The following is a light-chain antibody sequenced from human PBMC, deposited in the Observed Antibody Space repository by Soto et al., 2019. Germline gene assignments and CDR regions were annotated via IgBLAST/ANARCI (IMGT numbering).Light chain of an antibody. Sequence: EIVLTQSPGTLSLSPGERATLSCRASQSVSSRSLAWYQPKPGQAPRLLIYAASIRATSIPDRFSGSGSGTDFTLTISRLEPEDFAVYYCQHYGDSPLYTFGQGTQLEI. CDR2: AAS. CDR3: QHYGDSPLYT. J-gene: IGKJ2*01. V-gene: IGKV3-20*01. CDR1: QSVSSRS.